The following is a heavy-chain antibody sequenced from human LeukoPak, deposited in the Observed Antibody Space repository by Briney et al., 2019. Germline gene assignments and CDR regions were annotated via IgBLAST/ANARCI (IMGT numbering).Heavy chain of an antibody. J-gene: IGHJ4*02. D-gene: IGHD5-18*01. V-gene: IGHV3-23*01. CDR1: GFTFSSYA. Sequence: GGPLRLSCAASGFTFSSYAMSWVRQAPGKGLEWVSAISGSGGSTYYADSVKGRFTISRDNAKNSLYLQMNSLTAEDTAVYYCARDSYRDFDYWGQGTLVTVSS. CDR3: ARDSYRDFDY. CDR2: ISGSGGST.